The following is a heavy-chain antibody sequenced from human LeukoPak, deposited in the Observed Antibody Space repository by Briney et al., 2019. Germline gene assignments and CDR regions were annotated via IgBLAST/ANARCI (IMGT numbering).Heavy chain of an antibody. CDR3: AIPETYCSSTSCSN. D-gene: IGHD2-2*01. J-gene: IGHJ4*02. CDR1: GFTFSSYW. Sequence: GGSLRLSCAASGFTFSSYWMSWVRQAPGKRLEWVANIKQDGSEKYYVDSVKGRFTISRDNAKNSLYLQMNSLRAEDTAVYYCAIPETYCSSTSCSNWGQGTLVTVSS. CDR2: IKQDGSEK. V-gene: IGHV3-7*01.